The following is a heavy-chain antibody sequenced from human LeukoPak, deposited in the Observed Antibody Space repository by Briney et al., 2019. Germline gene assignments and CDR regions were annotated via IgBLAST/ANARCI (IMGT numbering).Heavy chain of an antibody. CDR2: INSDGSST. CDR1: GFTFSRYW. J-gene: IGHJ4*02. CDR3: AREEYSGSYYFDY. V-gene: IGHV3-74*01. D-gene: IGHD1-26*01. Sequence: PGGSLRLSCAASGFTFSRYWMHWVRQAPGKGLVWVSHINSDGSSTSYADSVKGRFTISRDNAKNTLYLQMNSLSAEDTAVYYCAREEYSGSYYFDYWGQGTLVTVSS.